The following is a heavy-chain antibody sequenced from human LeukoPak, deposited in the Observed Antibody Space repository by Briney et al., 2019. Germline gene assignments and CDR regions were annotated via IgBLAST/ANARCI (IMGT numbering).Heavy chain of an antibody. D-gene: IGHD2-15*01. CDR2: TYYRSKWYN. CDR1: GDSVSSNGAA. J-gene: IGHJ4*02. CDR3: ASTDCSGGSCYLSPKYFFDY. Sequence: SQTLSLTCAISGDSVSSNGAAWNWIRQSPSRGLEWLGRTYYRSKWYNDYAVSVKSRITINPDTSKNQFSLQLNSVTPEDTAVYYCASTDCSGGSCYLSPKYFFDYWGQGTLVTVSS. V-gene: IGHV6-1*01.